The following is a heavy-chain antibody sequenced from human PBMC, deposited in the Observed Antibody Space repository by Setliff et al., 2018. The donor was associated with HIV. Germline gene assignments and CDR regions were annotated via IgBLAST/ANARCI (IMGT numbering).Heavy chain of an antibody. Sequence: GASVKVSCKTSGGTFSTYTIAWVRRAPGQGLEWMGRIIPIFGTPNYAQNFQGRVTMSRDTSTNTVYMDLSSLRSEDTAVYYCARGKVLRGNILYYWGQGTLVTVSS. CDR3: ARGKVLRGNILYY. V-gene: IGHV1-69*08. CDR1: GGTFSTYT. CDR2: IIPIFGTP. D-gene: IGHD2-8*01. J-gene: IGHJ4*02.